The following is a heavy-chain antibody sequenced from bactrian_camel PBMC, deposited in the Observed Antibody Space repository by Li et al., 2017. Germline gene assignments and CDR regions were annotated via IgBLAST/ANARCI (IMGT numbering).Heavy chain of an antibody. J-gene: IGHJ4*01. D-gene: IGHD4*01. CDR2: IYRGGRTT. Sequence: VQLVESGGGSVQAGGSLRLSCAASRYLFSGSFCMGWFRQAPGKLREGVAAIYRGGRTTYYPDSVKGRFAISQDSAENTVYLQMTSLKPEDTAKYYCAADLKDSDYECVPWVDFDDWGQGTQVTVS. CDR1: RYLFSGSF. CDR3: AADLKDSDYECVPWVDFDD. V-gene: IGHV3S40*01.